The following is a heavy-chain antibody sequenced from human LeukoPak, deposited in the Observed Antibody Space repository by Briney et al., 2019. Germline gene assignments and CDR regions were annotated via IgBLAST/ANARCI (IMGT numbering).Heavy chain of an antibody. CDR1: GGTFSSYA. Sequence: GASVKVSCKASGGTFSSYAISWVRQPPGQRLEWMAGIIPIFGTANYAQKFQGRVTITTDESTSTAYMELSSLRSEDTAVYYCARARYYDFWSGYFLRTWFDPWGQGTLVTVSS. V-gene: IGHV1-69*05. J-gene: IGHJ5*02. CDR3: ARARYYDFWSGYFLRTWFDP. D-gene: IGHD3-3*01. CDR2: IIPIFGTA.